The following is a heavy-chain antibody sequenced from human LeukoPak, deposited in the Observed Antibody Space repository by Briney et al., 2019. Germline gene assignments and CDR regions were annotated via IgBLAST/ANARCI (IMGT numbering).Heavy chain of an antibody. V-gene: IGHV4-34*01. Sequence: SETLSLTCAVYGGSFSGYYWSWIRQPPGKGLEWIGYIYHSGSTYYNPSLKSRVTISVDRSKNQFSLKLSSVTAADTAVYYCARAYGGGYYFDYWGQGTLVTVSS. CDR1: GGSFSGYY. J-gene: IGHJ4*02. CDR2: IYHSGST. CDR3: ARAYGGGYYFDY. D-gene: IGHD4-17*01.